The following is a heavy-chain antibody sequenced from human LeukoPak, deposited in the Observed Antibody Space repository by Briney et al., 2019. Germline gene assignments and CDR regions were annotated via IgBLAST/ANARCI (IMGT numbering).Heavy chain of an antibody. D-gene: IGHD6-13*01. CDR2: ISAYNGNT. CDR3: ARDSGSSWNNWFDP. J-gene: IGHJ5*02. CDR1: GYTFTSYG. Sequence: ASVKVSCKASGYTFTSYGISWVRQAPGQGLEWMGWISAYNGNTNYAQELQGRVTMTTDTSTSTAYMELRSLRSDDTAVYYCARDSGSSWNNWFDPWGQGTLVTVSS. V-gene: IGHV1-18*01.